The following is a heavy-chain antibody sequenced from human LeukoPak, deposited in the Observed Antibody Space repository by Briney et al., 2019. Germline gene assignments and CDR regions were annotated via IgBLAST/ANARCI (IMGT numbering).Heavy chain of an antibody. D-gene: IGHD3-22*01. CDR2: IKTKTDGGTT. V-gene: IGHV3-15*01. Sequence: GGSLRLSCAASGFTFSNAWMSWVRQAPGKGLEWVGRIKTKTDGGTTDYAAPVKGRFTISRDSSKNTLYLQMDSLRAEDTAVYYCAKGRIYDSSNAYYFDCWGQGTLVTVSS. CDR3: AKGRIYDSSNAYYFDC. CDR1: GFTFSNAW. J-gene: IGHJ4*02.